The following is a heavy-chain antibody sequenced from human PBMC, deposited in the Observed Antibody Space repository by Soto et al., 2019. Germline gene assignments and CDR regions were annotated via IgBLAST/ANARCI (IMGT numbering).Heavy chain of an antibody. D-gene: IGHD1-26*01. CDR1: GFTFSIYS. Sequence: PGGSLRLSCAASGFTFSIYSMNWVRQAPGKGLEWVSSISSSSSYIYYANSVKGRFTISRDNAKNSLYLQMNSLRAEDTAVYYCAGDPSDLWEQDQNVQHWGQGTLVTVSS. V-gene: IGHV3-21*01. CDR2: ISSSSSYI. CDR3: AGDPSDLWEQDQNVQH. J-gene: IGHJ1*01.